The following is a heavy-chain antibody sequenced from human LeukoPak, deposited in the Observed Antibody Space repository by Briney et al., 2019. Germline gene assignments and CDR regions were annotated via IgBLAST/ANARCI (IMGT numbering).Heavy chain of an antibody. Sequence: SETLSLTCTVSGVSIGGYYWSWLRQPPGKGLEWLGYIYTSGSTNYNPSLKSRVTISVDTSKNQFSLKLSSVTAADTAVYYCASWSHAGYYYMDVWGKGTTVTVSS. CDR2: IYTSGST. CDR3: ASWSHAGYYYMDV. CDR1: GVSIGGYY. V-gene: IGHV4-4*09. J-gene: IGHJ6*03. D-gene: IGHD2-8*02.